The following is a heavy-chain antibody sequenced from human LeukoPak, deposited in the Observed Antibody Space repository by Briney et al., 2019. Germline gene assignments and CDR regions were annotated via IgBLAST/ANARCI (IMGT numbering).Heavy chain of an antibody. V-gene: IGHV3-30*04. J-gene: IGHJ3*01. Sequence: GGSLRLSCAASGFIFSSYAIHWVRQAPGKGLEWVAVISYDGTNKNYADSVKGRFTISRDNSKNTLHLQMNSLRAEDTAVYYCAKDRPSPSAHDVFDVWGQGTMVTVSS. CDR3: AKDRPSPSAHDVFDV. CDR1: GFIFSSYA. CDR2: ISYDGTNK.